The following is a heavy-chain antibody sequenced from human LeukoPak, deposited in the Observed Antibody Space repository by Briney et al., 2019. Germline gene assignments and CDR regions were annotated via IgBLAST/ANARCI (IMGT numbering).Heavy chain of an antibody. CDR2: FDPEDSET. Sequence: GASVKVSCKVSGYTLTELSMHWVRQAPGKGLEWMGGFDPEDSETIYAQKFQGRVTMTEDTSTDTAYMELSSLRSEDTAVYYCGTGGSRGTSGTTWDAFDIWGQGTMVTVSS. D-gene: IGHD1-1*01. CDR3: GTGGSRGTSGTTWDAFDI. V-gene: IGHV1-24*01. CDR1: GYTLTELS. J-gene: IGHJ3*02.